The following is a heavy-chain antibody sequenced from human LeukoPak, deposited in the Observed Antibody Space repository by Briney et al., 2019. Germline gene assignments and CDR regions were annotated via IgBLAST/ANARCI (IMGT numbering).Heavy chain of an antibody. Sequence: PGGSLRLSCLASGFTLSSYSMHWVRQPPGKGLECIGYIHYTGTTHYNPSLKSRLTIAVDTSKNQFSLKLTSVTAADTAVYYCAKFGAYCFDYWGQGTLVTVSS. CDR1: GFTLSSYS. J-gene: IGHJ4*02. CDR3: AKFGAYCFDY. CDR2: IHYTGTT. V-gene: IGHV4-59*01. D-gene: IGHD1-26*01.